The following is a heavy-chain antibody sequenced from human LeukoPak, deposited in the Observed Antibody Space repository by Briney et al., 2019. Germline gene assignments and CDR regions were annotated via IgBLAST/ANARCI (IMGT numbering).Heavy chain of an antibody. V-gene: IGHV4-59*08. Sequence: SETLSLTCTVSGGSISSYYWSWIRQPPGKGLEWIGYIYYSGSTNYNPSLKSRVTISVDTSKNQFSLKLSSVTAADTAVYYCARDSSGYFRRRIDAFDIWGQGTMVTVSS. CDR2: IYYSGST. D-gene: IGHD3-22*01. CDR3: ARDSSGYFRRRIDAFDI. CDR1: GGSISSYY. J-gene: IGHJ3*02.